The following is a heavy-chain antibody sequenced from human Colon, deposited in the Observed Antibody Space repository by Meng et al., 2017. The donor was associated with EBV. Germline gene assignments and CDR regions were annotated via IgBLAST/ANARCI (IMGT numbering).Heavy chain of an antibody. CDR2: ISYTGET. V-gene: IGHV4-39*01. CDR1: GDSITTSSYY. D-gene: IGHD3-3*01. J-gene: IGHJ4*02. CDR3: RNAFCSAEAGCSDQ. Sequence: QLPLQEAGPGLVNPSATLSLTCSVPGDSITTSSYYWGWIRQPPGDGLEWIASISYTGETFYNPSLRSRVTISVDTTKDQFSLRLSAVTAADTAVYYCRNAFCSAEAGCSDQWGQGTLVTVSS.